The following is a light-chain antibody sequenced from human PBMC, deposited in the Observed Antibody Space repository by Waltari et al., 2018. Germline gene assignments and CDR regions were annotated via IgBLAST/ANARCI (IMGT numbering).Light chain of an antibody. J-gene: IGLJ2*01. CDR2: DDS. CDR1: QVGSKR. V-gene: IGLV3-21*02. Sequence: SYVLTPPPSPSVATGETDRLISGGDQVGSKRVYWYQQKPAQAPLRVVYDDSARPSGVPDQFSACNSANTAALTISRVENGEEADDYCQLSDTTSSRVVFGGGTKLTVL. CDR3: QLSDTTSSRVV.